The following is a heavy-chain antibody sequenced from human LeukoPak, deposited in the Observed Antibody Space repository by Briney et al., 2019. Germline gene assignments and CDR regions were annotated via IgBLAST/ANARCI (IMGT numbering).Heavy chain of an antibody. D-gene: IGHD3-3*01. J-gene: IGHJ4*02. CDR1: GYTFTGYY. V-gene: IGHV1-2*02. Sequence: ASVKVSCKASGYTFTGYYMHWVRQAPGQGLEWMGWINPNSGGTNYAQKFRGRVTMTRDTSISTAYMELSRLRSDDTAVYYCARSKLTYDFWSGSLYYFDYWGQGTLVTVSS. CDR3: ARSKLTYDFWSGSLYYFDY. CDR2: INPNSGGT.